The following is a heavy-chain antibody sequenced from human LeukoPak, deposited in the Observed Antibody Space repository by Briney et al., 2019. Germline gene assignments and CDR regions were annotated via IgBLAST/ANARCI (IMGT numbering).Heavy chain of an antibody. V-gene: IGHV1-2*02. CDR3: VRGDGRGED. CDR2: IDPNSGGT. CDR1: GYTFTGYY. J-gene: IGHJ4*02. D-gene: IGHD3-10*01. Sequence: ASVKVSCKASGYTFTGYYMHWVRQAPGQGLEWMGWIDPNSGGTNCAQKFQGRVTMTSDTSISTAFMELSRLRSDDTAVYYCVRGDGRGEDWGQGTLVTVFS.